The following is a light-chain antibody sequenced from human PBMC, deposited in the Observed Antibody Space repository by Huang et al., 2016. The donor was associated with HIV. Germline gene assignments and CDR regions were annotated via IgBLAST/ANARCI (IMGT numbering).Light chain of an antibody. V-gene: IGKV1-39*01. CDR1: QNINWN. CDR3: QQSFSSQWT. CDR2: GAS. J-gene: IGKJ1*01. Sequence: DIQMTQSPSSLSAAVGDRATITCRASQNINWNLNWYQQNPGKAPKLLIYGASNLESGVPSRFSGSGSGTHFTLTISSLQPGDFATYYCQQSFSSQWTFGQGTKVEV.